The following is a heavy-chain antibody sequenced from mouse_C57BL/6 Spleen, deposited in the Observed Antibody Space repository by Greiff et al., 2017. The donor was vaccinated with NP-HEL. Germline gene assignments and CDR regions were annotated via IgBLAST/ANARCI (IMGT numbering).Heavy chain of an antibody. J-gene: IGHJ3*01. D-gene: IGHD1-1*01. Sequence: QVQLQQSGAELVKPGASVKLSCKASGYTFTSYWMHWVKQRPGQGLEWIGMIHPNSGSTNYNEKFKSKATLTVDKSSSTAYMQLSSLTSEDSAVYYCARSTTVEGAWFAYGGQGTLVTVSA. CDR2: IHPNSGST. CDR3: ARSTTVEGAWFAY. V-gene: IGHV1-64*01. CDR1: GYTFTSYW.